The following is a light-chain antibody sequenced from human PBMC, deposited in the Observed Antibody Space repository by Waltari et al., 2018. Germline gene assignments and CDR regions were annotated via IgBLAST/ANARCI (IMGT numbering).Light chain of an antibody. Sequence: QSPLTXXXXVSGSPGPSITXSXTGTSSAVGCYNYLSWYQQHPGKAPKLMLYEVSNRPSGXXXXXXXSKXGNTASLTISGLXXEDEADXYCSSYTSXXXXXXFGGGTKLTV. V-gene: IGLV2-14*01. CDR2: EVS. CDR1: SSAVGCYNY. CDR3: SSYTSXXXXXX. J-gene: IGLJ2*01.